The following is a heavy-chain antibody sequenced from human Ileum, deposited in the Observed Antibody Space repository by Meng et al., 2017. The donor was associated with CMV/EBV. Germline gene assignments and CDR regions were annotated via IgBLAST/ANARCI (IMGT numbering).Heavy chain of an antibody. CDR1: GFTVRRTY. CDR3: AGGWGAY. V-gene: IGHV3-53*01. Sequence: GHSGDFGASWNHPGGSLSLSCAASGFTVRRTYKGWARQASGKGLEWVSVIDSGGNTYHADSVKVRFTISRDNSKNTLYLQMNNLRAEDTAVYYCAGGWGAYWGQGTLVTVSS. J-gene: IGHJ4*02. CDR2: IDSGGNT. D-gene: IGHD3-16*01.